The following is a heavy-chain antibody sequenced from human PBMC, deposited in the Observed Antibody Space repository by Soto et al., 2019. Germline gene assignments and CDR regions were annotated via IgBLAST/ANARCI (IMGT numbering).Heavy chain of an antibody. CDR2: INSDGSST. Sequence: GGSLRLSCAASGFTFSSYWMHWVRQAPGKGLVWVSRINSDGSSTSYADSVKGRFTISRDNAKNTLYLQMNSLRAEDTAVYYCARGPEVIYCSSTSCYDWDNWFDPRAQGTLVTVSS. V-gene: IGHV3-74*01. D-gene: IGHD2-2*01. CDR3: ARGPEVIYCSSTSCYDWDNWFDP. J-gene: IGHJ5*02. CDR1: GFTFSSYW.